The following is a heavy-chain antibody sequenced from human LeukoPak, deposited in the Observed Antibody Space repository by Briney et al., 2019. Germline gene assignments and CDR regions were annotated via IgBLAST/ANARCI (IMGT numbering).Heavy chain of an antibody. D-gene: IGHD2-15*01. Sequence: SVQVSCKACGGIFSSYGFSWVRQAPGQGLDGMGGIFPSITTPNYAQEFQDRVTITADKSTSTAYMELSSLRSEDTAVYYCARADCSGGSCPPWAFDIWGQGTMVTVSS. V-gene: IGHV1-69*06. J-gene: IGHJ3*02. CDR3: ARADCSGGSCPPWAFDI. CDR2: IFPSITTP. CDR1: GGIFSSYG.